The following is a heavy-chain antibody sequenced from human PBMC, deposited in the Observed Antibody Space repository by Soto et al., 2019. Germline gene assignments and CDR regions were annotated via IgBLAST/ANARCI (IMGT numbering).Heavy chain of an antibody. CDR1: GFSLNNGRIG. CDR3: ARKGSGEPVDY. V-gene: IGHV2-26*01. J-gene: IGHJ4*02. CDR2: ILSNDEK. D-gene: IGHD3-10*01. Sequence: SGPTLVNPTETLTLTCTVSGFSLNNGRIGVSWIRQPPGKALEWLAHILSNDEKSYSTSLKSRLTISKDTSKSQVVLTMTNMDPVDTATYYCARKGSGEPVDYWGQGTLVTLSS.